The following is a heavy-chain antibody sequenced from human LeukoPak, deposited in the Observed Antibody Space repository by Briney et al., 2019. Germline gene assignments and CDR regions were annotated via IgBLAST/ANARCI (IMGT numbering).Heavy chain of an antibody. J-gene: IGHJ4*02. CDR2: MYYSGST. CDR1: GGSISSYY. CDR3: ARDIGGRYSWYYFDY. Sequence: SETLFLTCTVSGGSISSYYWSWIRQPPGKGLEWIGYMYYSGSTNYNPSLKSRVTMSVDTSKNHFSLKMSSVTAADTAAYYCARDIGGRYSWYYFDYWGRGTLVTVSS. V-gene: IGHV4-59*01. D-gene: IGHD2-8*01.